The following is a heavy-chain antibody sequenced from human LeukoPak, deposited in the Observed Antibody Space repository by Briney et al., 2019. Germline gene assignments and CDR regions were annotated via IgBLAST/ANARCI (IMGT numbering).Heavy chain of an antibody. CDR1: GFTFSNYA. V-gene: IGHV3-74*01. J-gene: IGHJ4*02. D-gene: IGHD4-17*01. CDR3: ARESERDYGDFDY. CDR2: INSDGSST. Sequence: PGGSLRLSCAASGFTFSNYAMTWVRQAPGKGLVWVSRINSDGSSTSYADSVKGRFTISRDNAKNTLYLQMDSLRAEDTAVYYCARESERDYGDFDYWGQGTLVTVSS.